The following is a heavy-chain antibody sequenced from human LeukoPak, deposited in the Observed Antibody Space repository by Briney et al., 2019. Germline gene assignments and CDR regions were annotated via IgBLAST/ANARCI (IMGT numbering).Heavy chain of an antibody. V-gene: IGHV4-59*01. J-gene: IGHJ6*02. CDR3: ARDRRDYYYGMDV. CDR2: IYYSGST. Sequence: SEILSLTCTVSGGSISSYYWSWIRQPPGKGLEWIGYIYYSGSTNYNPSLKSRVTISVDTSKNQFSLKLSSVTAADTAVYYCARDRRDYYYGMDVWGQGTTVTVSS. CDR1: GGSISSYY.